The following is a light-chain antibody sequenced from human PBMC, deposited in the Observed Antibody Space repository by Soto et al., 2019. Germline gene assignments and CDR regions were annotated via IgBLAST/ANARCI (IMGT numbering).Light chain of an antibody. CDR3: QQCDNYSQT. J-gene: IGKJ1*01. V-gene: IGKV1-5*03. CDR1: QSISST. CDR2: DTS. Sequence: DIDMTQSPATLSASVGDTVTITCRTSQSISSTLAWYQQKPGKAPKLLIYDTSNLVSEVPSRFSGGGSGTEFTLTISSLQPDDFAAYYCQQCDNYSQTFGQGTKVDIK.